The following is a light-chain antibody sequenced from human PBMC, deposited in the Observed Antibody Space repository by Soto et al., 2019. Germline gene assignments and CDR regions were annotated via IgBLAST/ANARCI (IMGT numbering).Light chain of an antibody. CDR1: SITY. CDR3: QQYGSSPLIS. Sequence: SITYLTWYQQKPGQAPRLLIFGASKRATGIPDRFSGSGSGRDFTLTISGLEPEDFAVYYCQQYGSSPLISFGQGTLLEIK. J-gene: IGKJ5*01. CDR2: GAS. V-gene: IGKV3-20*01.